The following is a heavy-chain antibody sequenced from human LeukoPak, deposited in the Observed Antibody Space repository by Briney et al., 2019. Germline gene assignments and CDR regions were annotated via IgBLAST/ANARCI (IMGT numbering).Heavy chain of an antibody. CDR1: GGSISSGDYY. CDR2: IYYSGST. V-gene: IGHV4-30-4*01. Sequence: SETLSLTCTVSGGSISSGDYYWSWIRQPPGKGLEWIGYIYYSGSTYYNPSLKSRVTISVDTSKNQFSLKLSSVTAADTAVYYYARTHGDLYYGMDAWGQGTTVTVSS. D-gene: IGHD4-17*01. CDR3: ARTHGDLYYGMDA. J-gene: IGHJ6*02.